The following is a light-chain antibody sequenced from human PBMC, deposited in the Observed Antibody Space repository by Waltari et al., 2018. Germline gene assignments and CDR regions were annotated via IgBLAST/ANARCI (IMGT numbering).Light chain of an antibody. V-gene: IGKV1-5*03. J-gene: IGKJ2*01. CDR2: MAS. CDR1: QSVGTW. Sequence: DIQMTQSPSTLSASVGDSVTISCRASQSVGTWLAWYQKKPGKAPKLLIYMASSLESGVPSRFSGSGSGTEFTLTISSLQPDDFATYSCQQYSSFSTFGQGTKVDI. CDR3: QQYSSFST.